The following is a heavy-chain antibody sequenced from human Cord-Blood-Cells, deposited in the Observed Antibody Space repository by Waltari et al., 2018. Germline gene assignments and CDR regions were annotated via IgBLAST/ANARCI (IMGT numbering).Heavy chain of an antibody. CDR1: SRSSYY. Sequence: SRSSYYWGWIRQPPGKGLEWIGSIYYSGSTYYNPSLKSRVTISVDTSKNQFSLKLSSVTAADTAVYYCARLIITGTTFDPWGQGTLVTVSS. D-gene: IGHD1-7*01. CDR3: ARLIITGTTFDP. J-gene: IGHJ5*02. CDR2: IYYSGST. V-gene: IGHV4-39*01.